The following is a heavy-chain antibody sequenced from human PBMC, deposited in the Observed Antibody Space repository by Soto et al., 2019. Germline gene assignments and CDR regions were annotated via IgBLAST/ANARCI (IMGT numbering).Heavy chain of an antibody. J-gene: IGHJ4*02. V-gene: IGHV3-23*01. Sequence: EVQLLESGGGLVQPGGSLRLSCAASGFTFSSYAMSWVRQAPGKGLEWGSAISGSGGSTYYADSVKGRFTISRDNSKNTLYMQMNSMRAEDTAVYYWAKEGPASRGYSYGQYYFDYWGQGTLVNVSS. CDR2: ISGSGGST. D-gene: IGHD5-18*01. CDR1: GFTFSSYA. CDR3: AKEGPASRGYSYGQYYFDY.